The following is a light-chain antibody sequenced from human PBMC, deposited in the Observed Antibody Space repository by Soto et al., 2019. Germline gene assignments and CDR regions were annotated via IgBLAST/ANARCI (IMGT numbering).Light chain of an antibody. Sequence: DIHMTQSPSSLSASVGDRVTITCRASQSISSYLNWYQQKPGKAPKLLIYAASSLQSGVPSRFSGSGSGTDFTLTISSPQPEDFATYYCQQSYSTPRTFGQGTKVDIK. J-gene: IGKJ1*01. CDR3: QQSYSTPRT. V-gene: IGKV1-39*01. CDR1: QSISSY. CDR2: AAS.